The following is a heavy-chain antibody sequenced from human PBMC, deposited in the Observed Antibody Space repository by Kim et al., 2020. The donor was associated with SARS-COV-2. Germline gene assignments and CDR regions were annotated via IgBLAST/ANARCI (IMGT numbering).Heavy chain of an antibody. D-gene: IGHD3-10*01. CDR2: IANDGSTK. V-gene: IGHV3-30*03. CDR3: ARAGEGDFDY. CDR1: GFSFSSYG. Sequence: GGSLRLSCTASGFSFSSYGMHWVRQAPGKGLKWVAVIANDGSTKYYADSVKGRFIISRDNSKNTLYLQMNTVRPEDTAVYYCARAGEGDFDYWGQGTLV. J-gene: IGHJ4*02.